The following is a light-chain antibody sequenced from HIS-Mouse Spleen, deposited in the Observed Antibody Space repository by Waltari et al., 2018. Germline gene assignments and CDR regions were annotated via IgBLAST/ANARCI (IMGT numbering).Light chain of an antibody. CDR1: ALPKQY. CDR3: YSTDSSGNHRV. J-gene: IGLJ2*01. CDR2: EDS. Sequence: SYELTQPPSVPVSPGQTARITCSGHALPKQYAYLYQQKSGQAPVLVIYEDSKRPSGIPERFSGSSSGTMATLTISGAQVEDEADYYCYSTDSSGNHRVFGGGTKLTVL. V-gene: IGLV3-10*01.